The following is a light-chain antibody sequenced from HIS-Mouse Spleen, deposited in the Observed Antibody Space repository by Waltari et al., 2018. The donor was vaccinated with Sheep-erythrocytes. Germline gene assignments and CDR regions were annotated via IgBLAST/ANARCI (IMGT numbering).Light chain of an antibody. Sequence: DIVMTQSPDSLAVSLGERATINCKSSQSVLYSSNNKNYLAWYQQKPGQPHKLLIYWASTRESVVPDRFSGSGSGTDFTLTISSLQAEDVAVYYCQQYYSTLTFGGGTKVEIK. J-gene: IGKJ4*01. CDR3: QQYYSTLT. V-gene: IGKV4-1*01. CDR1: QSVLYSSNNKNY. CDR2: WAS.